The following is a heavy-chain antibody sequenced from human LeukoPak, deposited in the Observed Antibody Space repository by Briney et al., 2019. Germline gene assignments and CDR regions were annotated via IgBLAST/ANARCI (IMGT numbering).Heavy chain of an antibody. D-gene: IGHD4-23*01. CDR2: INSDGSST. Sequence: GGSLRLSCAASGFTFSSYWMHWVRQAPGKGLVWVSRINSDGSSTSYADSVKGRFTISRDNAKNTLYLQMNSLRAEDTAVYYCARGIGYGGKHSVDYWGQGTLVTVSS. J-gene: IGHJ4*02. CDR1: GFTFSSYW. V-gene: IGHV3-74*01. CDR3: ARGIGYGGKHSVDY.